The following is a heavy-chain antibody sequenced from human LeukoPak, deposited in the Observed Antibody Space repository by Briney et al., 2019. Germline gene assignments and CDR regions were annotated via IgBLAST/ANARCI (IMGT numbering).Heavy chain of an antibody. CDR3: TTGVRQLWFNDAFDI. CDR2: IKSKTDGGTT. D-gene: IGHD5-18*01. Sequence: GGSLRLSCVASGFTFSNAWMSWVRQAPGKGLEWVGRIKSKTDGGTTDYAAPVKGRFTISRDDSKNTLYLQMNSLKTEDTAVYYCTTGVRQLWFNDAFDIWGQGTMVTVSS. J-gene: IGHJ3*02. CDR1: GFTFSNAW. V-gene: IGHV3-15*01.